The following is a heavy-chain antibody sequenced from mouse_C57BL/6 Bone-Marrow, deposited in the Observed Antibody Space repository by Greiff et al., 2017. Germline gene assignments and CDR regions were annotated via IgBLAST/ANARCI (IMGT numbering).Heavy chain of an antibody. Sequence: EVQLQESGPGLVKPSQSLSLTCSVTGYSITSGYYWNWIRQLPGNKLEWMGYISYDGSNNYNPSLKNRISITRDTSKNQFFLKLNSVTTEDTATYYCARGGYGNYPLAYWGQGTLVTVSA. CDR2: ISYDGSN. D-gene: IGHD2-1*01. J-gene: IGHJ3*01. CDR3: ARGGYGNYPLAY. CDR1: GYSITSGYY. V-gene: IGHV3-6*01.